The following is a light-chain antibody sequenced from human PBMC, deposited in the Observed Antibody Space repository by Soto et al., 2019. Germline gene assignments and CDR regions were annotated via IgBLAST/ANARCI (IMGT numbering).Light chain of an antibody. V-gene: IGLV2-14*01. CDR3: SSYTSSSTLV. Sequence: QSALTQPASVSGSPGQSITISCTGTSSDVGGYNYVSWYQQHPGKAPKLMIYDVSNRPSGVPNRFSGSKSANTASLTISGLQAEDEPDYYCSSYTSSSTLVFGTGTKVTVL. J-gene: IGLJ1*01. CDR2: DVS. CDR1: SSDVGGYNY.